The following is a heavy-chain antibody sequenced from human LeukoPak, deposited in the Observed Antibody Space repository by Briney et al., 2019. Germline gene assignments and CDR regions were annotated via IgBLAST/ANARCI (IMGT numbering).Heavy chain of an antibody. CDR1: GGSFSGYY. CDR2: INHSGST. CDR3: ARGSPQLRPSTLGY. V-gene: IGHV4-34*01. Sequence: SETLSLTRAVYGGSFSGYYWSWIRQPPGKGLEWIGEINHSGSTNYNPSLKSRVTISVDTSKNQFSLKLSSVTAADTAVYYCARGSPQLRPSTLGYWGQGTLVTVSS. D-gene: IGHD2/OR15-2a*01. J-gene: IGHJ4*02.